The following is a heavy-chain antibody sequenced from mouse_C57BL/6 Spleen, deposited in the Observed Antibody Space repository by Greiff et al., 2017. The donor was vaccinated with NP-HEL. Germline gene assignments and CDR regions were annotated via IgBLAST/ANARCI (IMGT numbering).Heavy chain of an antibody. V-gene: IGHV1-7*01. CDR3: ARDTTVVAYYFDY. Sequence: QVQLQQSGAELAKPGASVKLSCMASGYTFTSYWMHWVKQRPGQGLEWIGYINPSSGYTKYNQKFKDKATLTADKSSSTAYMQLSSLTYEDSAVYYCARDTTVVAYYFDYWGQGTTLTVSS. J-gene: IGHJ2*01. CDR1: GYTFTSYW. CDR2: INPSSGYT. D-gene: IGHD1-1*01.